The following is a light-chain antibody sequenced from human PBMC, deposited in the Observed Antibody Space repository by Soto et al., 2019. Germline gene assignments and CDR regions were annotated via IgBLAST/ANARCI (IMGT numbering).Light chain of an antibody. CDR2: DAS. V-gene: IGKV1-13*02. J-gene: IGKJ4*01. CDR1: QGISSA. CDR3: QHFYSYPLT. Sequence: AIPLTQSPSALSASVGDRVTITCRASQGISSALAWYQQKPGKAPKLLINDASNLESGVPSRFSGSGSGTDFTLTISSLQPEDFATYFCQHFYSYPLTFGGGTKVEIK.